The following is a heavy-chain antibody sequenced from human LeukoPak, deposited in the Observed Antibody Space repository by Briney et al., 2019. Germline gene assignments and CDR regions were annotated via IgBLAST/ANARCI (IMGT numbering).Heavy chain of an antibody. CDR1: GFTFSSYS. CDR3: ARDLAAYYYDSSGYKGNIWFDP. D-gene: IGHD3-22*01. CDR2: ISSSSSYI. J-gene: IGHJ5*02. Sequence: GGSLRLSCAASGFTFSSYSMNWVRQAPGKGLEWASSISSSSSYIYYADSVKGRFTISRDNAKNSLYLQMNSLRAEDTAVYYCARDLAAYYYDSSGYKGNIWFDPWGQGTLVTVSS. V-gene: IGHV3-21*01.